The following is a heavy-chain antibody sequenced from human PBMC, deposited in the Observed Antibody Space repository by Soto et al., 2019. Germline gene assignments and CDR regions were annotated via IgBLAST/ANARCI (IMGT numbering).Heavy chain of an antibody. CDR2: INPNGGST. D-gene: IGHD2-15*01. V-gene: IGHV1-46*01. J-gene: IGHJ4*02. CDR3: ARAGYCSGGTCFHGNCDY. Sequence: QVQLVQSGAEVKRPGASVKVSCKASGYTFTTYYMHWVRQAPGQGLEWLGIINPNGGSTTYAQKFPGRVPMTRDTSTRTGYLELGSLRSEDTAVYYCARAGYCSGGTCFHGNCDYWGQGTLVTVSA. CDR1: GYTFTTYY.